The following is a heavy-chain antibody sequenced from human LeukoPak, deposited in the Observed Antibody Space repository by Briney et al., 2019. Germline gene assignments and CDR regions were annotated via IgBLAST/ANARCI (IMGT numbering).Heavy chain of an antibody. Sequence: ASVKVSCKASGYTFTGYYMHWVRQAPGQGLEWMGWINPNSGGTNYAQKFQGWVTMTRDTSISTAYMELSRLRSDDTAVYYCAREIVAAAGYYYYYYGMDVWGQGTTVTVSS. J-gene: IGHJ6*02. CDR2: INPNSGGT. D-gene: IGHD6-13*01. CDR1: GYTFTGYY. V-gene: IGHV1-2*04. CDR3: AREIVAAAGYYYYYYGMDV.